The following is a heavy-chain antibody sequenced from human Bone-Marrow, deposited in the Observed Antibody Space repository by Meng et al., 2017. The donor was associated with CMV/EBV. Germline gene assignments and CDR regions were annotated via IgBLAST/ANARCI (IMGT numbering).Heavy chain of an antibody. J-gene: IGHJ5*02. Sequence: SETLSLTCTVSGGSISANYYWGWIRQPPGKELEWIGSIFNSGSTYYRPSLKSRVTISMDTSKNQFSLKLTSVTAADTAVYFCARSARQVSQWFDPWGQGTLVTVSS. CDR1: GGSISANYY. CDR2: IFNSGST. D-gene: IGHD5/OR15-5a*01. CDR3: ARSARQVSQWFDP. V-gene: IGHV4-39*07.